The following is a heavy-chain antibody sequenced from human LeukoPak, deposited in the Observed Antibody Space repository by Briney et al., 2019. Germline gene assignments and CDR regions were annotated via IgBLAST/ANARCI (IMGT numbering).Heavy chain of an antibody. V-gene: IGHV3-23*01. J-gene: IGHJ3*02. D-gene: IGHD1-26*01. CDR3: ARYSAHPNAFDI. CDR2: INNSGGGT. Sequence: PGGSLRLSCEASGFTFSSYTMNWGRQAPGKGLEWVSGINNSGGGTYYADSVKGRFTISRDNSKNTLFLQINSLRAEDSAVFYCARYSAHPNAFDIWGQGTMVTVSS. CDR1: GFTFSSYT.